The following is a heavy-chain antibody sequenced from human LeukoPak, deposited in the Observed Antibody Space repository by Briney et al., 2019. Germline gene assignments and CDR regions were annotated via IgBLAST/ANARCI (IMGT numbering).Heavy chain of an antibody. V-gene: IGHV4-39*07. CDR2: INHSGST. CDR3: ARGPARSGYYYVGFDY. CDR1: GGSISTSSYY. Sequence: PSETLSLTCTVSGGSISTSSYYWGWIRQPPEKGLEWIGEINHSGSTNYNPSLKSRVTISVDTSKNQFSLKLSSVTAADTAVYYCARGPARSGYYYVGFDYWGQGTLVTVSS. J-gene: IGHJ4*02. D-gene: IGHD3-22*01.